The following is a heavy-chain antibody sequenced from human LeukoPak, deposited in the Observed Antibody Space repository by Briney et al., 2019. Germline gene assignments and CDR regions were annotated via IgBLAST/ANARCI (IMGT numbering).Heavy chain of an antibody. J-gene: IGHJ3*02. CDR3: ARQDDTGRYMGDDAFDI. CDR2: IIPMSDTA. Sequence: ASVKVSCKASGGTFNSYAISWVRQAPGQGLEWMGGIIPMSDTANYPQKFRGRLTITADIPTSTVYMELSSLRSEDTAVYYCARQDDTGRYMGDDAFDIWGQGTMVTVSS. D-gene: IGHD1-26*01. V-gene: IGHV1-69*06. CDR1: GGTFNSYA.